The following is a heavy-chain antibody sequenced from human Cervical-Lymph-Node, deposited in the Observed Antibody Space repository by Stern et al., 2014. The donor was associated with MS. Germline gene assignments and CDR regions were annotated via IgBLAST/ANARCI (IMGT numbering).Heavy chain of an antibody. CDR3: AREGGNTAEYFQH. CDR1: GFTFSSYG. J-gene: IGHJ1*01. Sequence: QVQLQESGGGVVQPGRSLRLSCAASGFTFSSYGMHWVRQAPGKGLEWVAVIWYDGSNKYYADSVKGRFTISRDNSKNTLYLQMNSLRGEDTALYYCAREGGNTAEYFQHWGQGTLVTVSS. D-gene: IGHD4-23*01. CDR2: IWYDGSNK. V-gene: IGHV3-33*01.